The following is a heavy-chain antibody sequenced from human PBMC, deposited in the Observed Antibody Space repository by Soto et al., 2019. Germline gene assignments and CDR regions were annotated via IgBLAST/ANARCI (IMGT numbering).Heavy chain of an antibody. J-gene: IGHJ4*02. CDR2: MNRDGSEK. CDR1: GFTFSSYW. Sequence: EVQLVESGGGLVQPGGSLRLSCAASGFTFSSYWMTWARQAPGKGLEWVASMNRDGSEKRYVDSVEGRFTISRDNAKNSLFLQMHSLIPDETAVYYCGRDAGRRFDYWGQGSLVTVSS. V-gene: IGHV3-7*01. D-gene: IGHD6-13*01. CDR3: GRDAGRRFDY.